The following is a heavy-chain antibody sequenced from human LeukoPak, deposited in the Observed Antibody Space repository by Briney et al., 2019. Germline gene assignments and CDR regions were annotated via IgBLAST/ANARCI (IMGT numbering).Heavy chain of an antibody. Sequence: SETLSLTCAAYGGSFSGLYWSWIRHPPGKGLEWSGEINHSGRNNNNQSLKSRVTISVDTSKNQYSLQLSYVIAAGTAVYYCARGPYYEFWSGYQIYYYYYMDVWGKGTTVTVSS. J-gene: IGHJ6*03. V-gene: IGHV4-34*01. CDR3: ARGPYYEFWSGYQIYYYYYMDV. D-gene: IGHD3-3*01. CDR1: GGSFSGLY. CDR2: INHSGRN.